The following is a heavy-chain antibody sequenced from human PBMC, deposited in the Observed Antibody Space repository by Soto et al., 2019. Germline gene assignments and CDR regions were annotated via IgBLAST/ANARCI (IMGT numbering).Heavy chain of an antibody. Sequence: QVQLVESGGGVVQPGRSLRLSCAASRFSFSTYAIHWVRQAPGTGLEWVAGISYDGGNEYYADSVKGRFTISRDNSKSTLYLKMNSLGPDDTAVYYCARDRSGSHEIDDSLDIWGRGTMVTVSS. D-gene: IGHD1-26*01. J-gene: IGHJ3*02. CDR3: ARDRSGSHEIDDSLDI. V-gene: IGHV3-30-3*01. CDR1: RFSFSTYA. CDR2: ISYDGGNE.